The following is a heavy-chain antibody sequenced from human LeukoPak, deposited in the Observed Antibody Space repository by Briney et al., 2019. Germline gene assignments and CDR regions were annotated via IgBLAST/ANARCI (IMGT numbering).Heavy chain of an antibody. D-gene: IGHD2-15*01. CDR2: VSSDGTT. J-gene: IGHJ4*02. CDR1: GDSVTSSY. CDR3: ARLDCLIEGCYNH. Sequence: SETLSLTCSVSGDSVTSSYWNWIRHPPGKGLEWIGYVSSDGTTNYNPSLRSRLIMSVDTAKNDISLNLTSVTAADTAIYYCARLDCLIEGCYNHWGRGTLVTVSS. V-gene: IGHV4-59*08.